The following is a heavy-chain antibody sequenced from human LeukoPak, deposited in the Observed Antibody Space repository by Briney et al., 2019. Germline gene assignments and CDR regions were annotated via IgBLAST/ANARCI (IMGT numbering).Heavy chain of an antibody. Sequence: PGGSLRLSCAASGFTFSSYAMHWVRQAPGKGLEWVAVISYDGSNKYYADSVKGRFTISRDNSKNTLYLQMNSLRAEDTAVYYCAHFLPSSGWYYYYFDYWGQGTLVTVSS. D-gene: IGHD6-19*01. V-gene: IGHV3-30-3*01. CDR2: ISYDGSNK. CDR3: AHFLPSSGWYYYYFDY. CDR1: GFTFSSYA. J-gene: IGHJ4*02.